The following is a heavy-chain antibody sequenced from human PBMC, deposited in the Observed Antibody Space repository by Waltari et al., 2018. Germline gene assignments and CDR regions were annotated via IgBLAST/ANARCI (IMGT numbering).Heavy chain of an antibody. CDR2: IYIGGST. CDR3: AKPVGATVVFAFDI. Sequence: EVQLLESGGGLVQPGGSLRLSCAASGFTFGSYAMSWVRQAPGNGLRWGSVIYIGGSTYDPDSVKGRFTISRDNSKNTLYLQMNSLRAEDTAVYYCAKPVGATVVFAFDIWGQGTMVTVSS. J-gene: IGHJ3*02. D-gene: IGHD1-26*01. V-gene: IGHV3-23*03. CDR1: GFTFGSYA.